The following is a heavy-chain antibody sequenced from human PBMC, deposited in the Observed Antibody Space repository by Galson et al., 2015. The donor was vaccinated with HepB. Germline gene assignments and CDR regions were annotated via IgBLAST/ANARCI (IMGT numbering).Heavy chain of an antibody. Sequence: SLRLSCAASGFIFRSYGMHWVRQAPGKGLEWLTAISYDGDKKYYADSVKGRITISRDNSKNTLYLQMNTLRAEDTAVYYCAKENGYNSGWYLDYWGQGTLVTVSS. CDR1: GFIFRSYG. D-gene: IGHD6-19*01. CDR3: AKENGYNSGWYLDY. CDR2: ISYDGDKK. V-gene: IGHV3-30*18. J-gene: IGHJ4*02.